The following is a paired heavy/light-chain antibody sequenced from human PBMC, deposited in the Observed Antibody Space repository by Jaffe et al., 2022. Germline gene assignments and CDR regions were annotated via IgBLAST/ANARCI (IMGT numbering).Light chain of an antibody. CDR3: HQSSSLPWA. CDR1: QSIGSS. V-gene: IGKV6-21*02. J-gene: IGKJ1*01. CDR2: YAS. Sequence: EIVLTQSPDFQSVTPKEKVTITCRASQSIGSSLHWYQQKPDQSPKLLIKYASQSISGVPSRFSGSGSGTDFTLTINSLEAEDAATYYCHQSSSLPWAFGQGTKVEIK.
Heavy chain of an antibody. J-gene: IGHJ3*02. CDR3: AKDGLWGLHLGELSYDAFDI. CDR1: GFTFSSYA. CDR2: ISGSGGST. V-gene: IGHV3-23*01. D-gene: IGHD3-16*02. Sequence: EVQLLESGGGLVQPGGSLRLSCAASGFTFSSYAMSWVRQAPGKGLEWVSAISGSGGSTYYADSVKGRFTISRDNSKNTLYLQMNSLRAEDTAVYYCAKDGLWGLHLGELSYDAFDIWGQGTMVTVSS.